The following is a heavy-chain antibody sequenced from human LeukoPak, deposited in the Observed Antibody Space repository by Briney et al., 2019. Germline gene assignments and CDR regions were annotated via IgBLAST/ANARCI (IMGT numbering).Heavy chain of an antibody. CDR3: AKEKLPSGYSFLTDY. V-gene: IGHV3-30*18. CDR1: GFTFSSYG. D-gene: IGHD5-18*01. Sequence: GRSLRLSCAASGFTFSSYGMHWVRQAPGKGLEWVAVISYDGPNKYYADSVKGRFTVSRDDSKSALYLQMNSLRAEDTAVYYCAKEKLPSGYSFLTDYWGQGTLVTVSS. CDR2: ISYDGPNK. J-gene: IGHJ4*02.